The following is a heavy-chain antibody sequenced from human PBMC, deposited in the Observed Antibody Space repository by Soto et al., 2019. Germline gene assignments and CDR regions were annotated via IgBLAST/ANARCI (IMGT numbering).Heavy chain of an antibody. J-gene: IGHJ4*02. V-gene: IGHV4-39*02. CDR3: ARDRYGGFDY. CDR2: INYNEKT. Sequence: PSETLSLTCSVSGGSINSRSYFWAWIRQPPGKGLEWIGSINYNEKTYYSQSLKSRLNVSIDTSKNQFSLKLSSLTAADTAIYYCARDRYGGFDYWGLGTLVTVSS. D-gene: IGHD3-9*01. CDR1: GGSINSRSYF.